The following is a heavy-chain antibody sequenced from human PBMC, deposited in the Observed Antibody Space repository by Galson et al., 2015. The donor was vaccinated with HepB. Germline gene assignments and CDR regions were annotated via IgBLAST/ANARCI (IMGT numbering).Heavy chain of an antibody. CDR2: IYPGDSDT. D-gene: IGHD3-10*01. CDR3: ARTKRFGFRDYYYYGMDV. CDR1: GYSFTSYW. Sequence: QSGAEVKKPGESLKISCKGSGYSFTSYWIGWVRQMPGKGLEWMGIIYPGDSDTRYSPSFQGQVTISADKSISTAYLQWSSLKASDTAMYYCARTKRFGFRDYYYYGMDVWGQGTTVTVSS. J-gene: IGHJ6*02. V-gene: IGHV5-51*01.